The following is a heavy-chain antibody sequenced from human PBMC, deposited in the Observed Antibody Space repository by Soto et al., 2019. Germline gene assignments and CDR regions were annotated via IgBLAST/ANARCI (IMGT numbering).Heavy chain of an antibody. J-gene: IGHJ4*02. CDR2: FSGRSGDT. CDR3: ARDSSAWPNYFDS. V-gene: IGHV3-23*01. Sequence: GGSLRLSCVASGFSISTHALTWVRQAPGKGLEWVSSFSGRSGDTYYAASVKGRFTISGDRSKNTVILQMNNLRADDTALYYCARDSSAWPNYFDSWGQGIKVTVYS. D-gene: IGHD6-19*01. CDR1: GFSISTHA.